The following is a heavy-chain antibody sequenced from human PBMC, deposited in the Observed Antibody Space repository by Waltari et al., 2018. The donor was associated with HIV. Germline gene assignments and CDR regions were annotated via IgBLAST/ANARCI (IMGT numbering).Heavy chain of an antibody. CDR3: ARRGVTGTVNWFDP. CDR1: GYNFTNYW. V-gene: IGHV5-51*01. Sequence: EVQLVQSGPEVKKPGESLKISCEGSGYNFTNYWIAWVRQMPGKGLEWMGCMHPGDSDPRYRPSFQGRVTTSADKSNSTAFLKWSSLKASDTAMYYCARRGVTGTVNWFDPWGQGTLVTVSS. D-gene: IGHD6-13*01. CDR2: MHPGDSDP. J-gene: IGHJ5*02.